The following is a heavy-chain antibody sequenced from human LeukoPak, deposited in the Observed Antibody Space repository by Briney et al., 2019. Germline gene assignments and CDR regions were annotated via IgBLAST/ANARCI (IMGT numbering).Heavy chain of an antibody. J-gene: IGHJ4*02. CDR1: GGSISSGDYY. V-gene: IGHV4-30-2*01. CDR2: IYTTGST. CDR3: ARGNGGGPDGQEPATRARESYGDYVPYFDY. Sequence: KTSETLSLTCTVSGGSISSGDYYWSWIRQPPGKGLEWIGYIYTTGSTYHNPSLKSRVTISVDRSKNQFSLKLSSVTAADTALYYCARGNGGGPDGQEPATRARESYGDYVPYFDYWGQGTLVTVSS. D-gene: IGHD4-17*01.